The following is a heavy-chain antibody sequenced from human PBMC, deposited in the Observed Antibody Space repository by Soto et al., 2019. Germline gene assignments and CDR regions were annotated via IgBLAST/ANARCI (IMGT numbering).Heavy chain of an antibody. V-gene: IGHV3-30-3*01. J-gene: IGHJ4*02. CDR2: IYPDGNNK. CDR3: AHGHITGTILAFDY. CDR1: EVTSSSHA. Sequence: GPMRVACGVAEVTSSSHAMHWIRQAPGKGLEWVALIYPDGNNKYYADSVKGRFTTSRDNSKNTMYLQMTNMDPVDTATYYCAHGHITGTILAFDYWGQGTLVTVSS. D-gene: IGHD1-7*01.